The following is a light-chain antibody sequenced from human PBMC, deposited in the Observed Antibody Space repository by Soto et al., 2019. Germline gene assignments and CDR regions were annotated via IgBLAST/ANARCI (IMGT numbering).Light chain of an antibody. Sequence: EIVLTQSPGTLSLSPGERATLSCRASQSVSSSFLAWYHQKVGQAPRLLVYGTSRRATGIPDRFSGSGSGTDLTVTISRLEVEDFAVYYGEEYDSSRTFGQGTKV. CDR1: QSVSSSF. V-gene: IGKV3-20*01. J-gene: IGKJ1*01. CDR2: GTS. CDR3: EEYDSSRT.